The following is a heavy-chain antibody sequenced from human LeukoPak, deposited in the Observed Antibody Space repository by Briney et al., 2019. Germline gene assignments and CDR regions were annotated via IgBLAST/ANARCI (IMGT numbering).Heavy chain of an antibody. CDR2: IDHIGRS. CDR1: GFTFNSYS. D-gene: IGHD6-19*01. CDR3: ARPRPCSATICSGYMDV. J-gene: IGHJ6*04. Sequence: GSLRLSCAATGFTFNSYSMNWVRQAPGKGLEWVGEIDHIGRSNYNPSFKSRVAFSVDRYQTQFFLKLNSVNAADTAVYFCARPRPCSATICSGYMDVWGRGTTVIVSS. V-gene: IGHV4-34*01.